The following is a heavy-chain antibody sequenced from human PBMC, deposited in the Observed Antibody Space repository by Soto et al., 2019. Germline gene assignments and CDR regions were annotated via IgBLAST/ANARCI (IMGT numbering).Heavy chain of an antibody. D-gene: IGHD6-13*01. CDR1: GFTFSDYW. CDR3: ASSPGYSSSWYSN. CDR2: IKQDGNNK. V-gene: IGHV3-7*01. Sequence: GGSLRLSCAVSGFTFSDYWMSWVRQAPGKGLEWVANIKQDGNNKYYVDSVKGRFTISRDNSKNTLYLQMNSLRAEDTAVYYCASSPGYSSSWYSNWGQGTLVTVSS. J-gene: IGHJ4*02.